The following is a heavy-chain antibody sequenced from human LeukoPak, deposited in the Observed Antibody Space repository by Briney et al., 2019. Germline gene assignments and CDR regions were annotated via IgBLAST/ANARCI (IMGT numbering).Heavy chain of an antibody. CDR3: XXXXXTLVGYSYAYGDYFDY. J-gene: IGHJ4*02. V-gene: IGHV3-21*01. CDR1: GFTFSSYS. Sequence: GGSLRLPCAASGFTFSSYSMNWVRQAPGKGLEWVSSISSSSTYIYYADSVKGRFTISRDNAKNSLYLQMNSLRAEDTAVYYXXXXXXTLVGYSYAYGDYFDYWGQGTLVTVSS. D-gene: IGHD5-18*01. CDR2: ISSSSTYI.